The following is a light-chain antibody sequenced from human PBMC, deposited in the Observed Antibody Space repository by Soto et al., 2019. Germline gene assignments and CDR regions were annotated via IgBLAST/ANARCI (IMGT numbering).Light chain of an antibody. J-gene: IGKJ1*01. CDR1: QSITSY. Sequence: DIQMTQSASSLSASVGDRVTITCRASQSITSYLNWYQQKPGKAPQLLIYAASSLQSGVPSRFSGSGSGTDFTLTISSLQPEDFATYFCQQSYTTPWTFGQGTKVEVK. V-gene: IGKV1-39*01. CDR3: QQSYTTPWT. CDR2: AAS.